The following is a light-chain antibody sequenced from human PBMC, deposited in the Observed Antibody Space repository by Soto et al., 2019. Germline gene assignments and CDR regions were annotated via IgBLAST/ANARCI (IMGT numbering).Light chain of an antibody. V-gene: IGKV2-30*01. CDR1: QILVDRDGKTY. CDR3: MQGTLWPWT. CDR2: KIS. J-gene: IGKJ1*01. Sequence: DVVMTQSPLSLPVTLGQPASISCSSSQILVDRDGKTYFNWYQQRPGQPPRRLIYKISYRDSGVPDRFSGSGSGTYFTLQISRVEAEDVGFYYCMQGTLWPWTFGQGTKVDIK.